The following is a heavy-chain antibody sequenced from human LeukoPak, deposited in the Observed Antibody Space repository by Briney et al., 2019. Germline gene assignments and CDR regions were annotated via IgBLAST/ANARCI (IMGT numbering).Heavy chain of an antibody. CDR2: ISGSGVGT. V-gene: IGHV3-23*01. J-gene: IGHJ4*02. CDR1: GFTFSSYV. CDR3: VKLHLGPDS. Sequence: GGSLRLSCAASGFTFSSYVMSWVRQAPGKGLEWVSAISGSGVGTYYADSVKGRFTISRGNYKNTLYLQMNSLTAEDTAVYYCVKLHLGPDSWGQGTLVTVSS.